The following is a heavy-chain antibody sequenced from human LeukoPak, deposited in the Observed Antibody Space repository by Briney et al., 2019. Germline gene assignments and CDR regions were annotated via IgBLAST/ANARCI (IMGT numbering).Heavy chain of an antibody. CDR2: NSVYNGNT. D-gene: IGHD3-9*01. CDR1: GYTFTGYY. Sequence: SVNVSCKDSGYTFTGYYIHWLRQAPGQGLEWMGWNSVYNGNTNYAQKLQGRVTMTTDTSTSTAYMELRSLRSDDTAVYYCARDNYDILTGCSNWFDPWGQGTLVTVSS. CDR3: ARDNYDILTGCSNWFDP. J-gene: IGHJ5*02. V-gene: IGHV1-18*04.